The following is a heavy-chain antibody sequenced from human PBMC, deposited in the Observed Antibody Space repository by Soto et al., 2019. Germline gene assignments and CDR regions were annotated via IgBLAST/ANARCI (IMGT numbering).Heavy chain of an antibody. CDR3: ARDSRGRPFDY. V-gene: IGHV4-4*02. Sequence: PSETLSLTCAVSGGSISSSNWWSWVRQPPGKGLEWIGYIYHSGSTDYNPSLKSRVTISVDKSKNQFSLKLSSVTAADTAVYDCARDSRGRPFDYWGQGTLVTVSS. D-gene: IGHD3-22*01. CDR1: GGSISSSNW. J-gene: IGHJ4*02. CDR2: IYHSGST.